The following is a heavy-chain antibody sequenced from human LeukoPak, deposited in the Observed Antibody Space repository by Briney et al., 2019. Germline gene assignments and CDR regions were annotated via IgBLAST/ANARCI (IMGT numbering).Heavy chain of an antibody. D-gene: IGHD3-9*01. CDR3: AGDRDWLLYDY. J-gene: IGHJ4*02. CDR1: GFLFSSYV. Sequence: GGSLRLSCAGSGFLFSSYVMHWVRQAPGKGLEWVAAISHDETYKYYADSLRGRVTISRDNSKNTLYLQMHSLRADDTAIYYCAGDRDWLLYDYWGQGTLVTVSS. V-gene: IGHV3-33*01. CDR2: ISHDETYK.